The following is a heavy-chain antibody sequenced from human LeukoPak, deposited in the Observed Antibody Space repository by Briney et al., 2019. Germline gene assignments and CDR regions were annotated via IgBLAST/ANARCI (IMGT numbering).Heavy chain of an antibody. Sequence: GGSLRLSCAASGFTFSSYAMSWVRQAPGKGLEWVSVIYSGGSTYYADSVKGRFTISRDNSKNTLYLQMNSLRAEDTAVYYCARYYGDYAGNWFDPWGQGTLVTVSS. D-gene: IGHD4-17*01. CDR3: ARYYGDYAGNWFDP. J-gene: IGHJ5*02. CDR1: GFTFSSYA. CDR2: IYSGGST. V-gene: IGHV3-53*01.